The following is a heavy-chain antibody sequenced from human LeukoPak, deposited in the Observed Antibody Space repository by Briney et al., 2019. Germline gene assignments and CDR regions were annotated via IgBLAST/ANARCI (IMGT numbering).Heavy chain of an antibody. Sequence: SQTLSLTCDVSGYAIGSSHYWGWIRQPPGRGLQWIGHVNFHGTSAYNASLRGRATISIEASKNRFSLRLTSVTGADAAIYYCARVVSQAAPDWYMDVWGGGTVVIVSS. J-gene: IGHJ2*01. V-gene: IGHV4-38-2*01. CDR1: GYAIGSSHY. CDR3: ARVVSQAAPDWYMDV. CDR2: VNFHGTS. D-gene: IGHD2-21*01.